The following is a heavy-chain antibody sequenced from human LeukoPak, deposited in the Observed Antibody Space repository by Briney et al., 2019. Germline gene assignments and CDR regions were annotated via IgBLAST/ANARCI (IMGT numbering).Heavy chain of an antibody. V-gene: IGHV1-2*02. CDR2: INPNNGGT. Sequence: ASVKVSCKASGYTFTGCYMHWVRQAPGQGLEWMGWINPNNGGTNYAQKFQGRVTMTRDTSISTAYMELSGLRSDDTAVYYCASGYFDSSGYRTAAVFDYWGRGTLVTVSS. D-gene: IGHD3-22*01. CDR3: ASGYFDSSGYRTAAVFDY. CDR1: GYTFTGCY. J-gene: IGHJ4*02.